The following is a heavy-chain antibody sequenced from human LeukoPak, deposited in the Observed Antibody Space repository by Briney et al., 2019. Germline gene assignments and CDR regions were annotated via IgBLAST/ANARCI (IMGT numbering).Heavy chain of an antibody. J-gene: IGHJ6*03. CDR1: GYTFTSYY. Sequence: ASVKVSCKASGYTFTSYYMHWVRQAPGQGLEGMGIINPSGGSRSYAQKFKGRVTMTRDMSTSTVYMELSSLRSEDTAVYYCARQSSPQLGTTSYYMEVWGKGTTVTVSS. D-gene: IGHD7-27*01. V-gene: IGHV1-46*01. CDR3: ARQSSPQLGTTSYYMEV. CDR2: INPSGGSR.